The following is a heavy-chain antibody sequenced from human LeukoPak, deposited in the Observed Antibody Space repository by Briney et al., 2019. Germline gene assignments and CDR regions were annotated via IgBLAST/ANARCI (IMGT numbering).Heavy chain of an antibody. CDR1: GFTFSSYG. CDR2: IRYDGSNK. CDR3: AKSTRAVMAMMDV. Sequence: PGGSLRLSCAASGFTFSSYGMHWVRQAPGKGLEWVAFIRYDGSNKYYADSVKGRFTISRDNSKNTLSLQMNSLRVEDTAVYFCAKSTRAVMAMMDVWGKGTTVTVSS. V-gene: IGHV3-30*02. D-gene: IGHD3-16*01. J-gene: IGHJ6*04.